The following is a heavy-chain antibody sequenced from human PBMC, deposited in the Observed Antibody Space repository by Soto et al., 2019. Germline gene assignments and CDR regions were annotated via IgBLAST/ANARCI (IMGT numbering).Heavy chain of an antibody. CDR2: IFGSGAPT. CDR3: TREASSWGFAFDL. Sequence: EVQLLESGGGLVQPGGSLRLSCAASGFTFSHYAMSWFGKPQGKGLQWVSTIFGSGAPTHYADSVKGRFGISRDNSNNMLFLEMNSLKDEDTAVYYCTREASSWGFAFDLWGQGTRVAVSS. J-gene: IGHJ3*01. CDR1: GFTFSHYA. D-gene: IGHD3-16*01. V-gene: IGHV3-23*01.